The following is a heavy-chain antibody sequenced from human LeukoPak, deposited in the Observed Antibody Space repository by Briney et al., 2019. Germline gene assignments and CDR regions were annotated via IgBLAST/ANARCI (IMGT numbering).Heavy chain of an antibody. D-gene: IGHD2-2*01. V-gene: IGHV1-8*03. Sequence: GASVKVSCKASGYTFFNYDINWVRQATGQGPEWMGWMNPDSGNTGYAQKFQGRVTITRDSSITTAYMELISLRFEDTAVYYCTRAIRHQLLSDYWGQGTLVTVSS. J-gene: IGHJ4*02. CDR1: GYTFFNYD. CDR2: MNPDSGNT. CDR3: TRAIRHQLLSDY.